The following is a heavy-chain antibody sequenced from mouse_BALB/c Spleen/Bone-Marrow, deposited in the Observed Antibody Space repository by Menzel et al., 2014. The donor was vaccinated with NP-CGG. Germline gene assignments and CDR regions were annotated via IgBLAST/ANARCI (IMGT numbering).Heavy chain of an antibody. CDR1: GYAFTNYL. Sequence: VNVVESGSELVRPGTSVKVSCKASGYAFTNYLIEWVKQRPGQGLEWIGVINPGSGGNNYNEKFKGKATLTGVKSSSTSYMQLSSLTSDDSAVYFCARSIYDGYSEAMDYWGQGTSVTVSS. CDR3: ARSIYDGYSEAMDY. D-gene: IGHD2-3*01. CDR2: INPGSGGN. V-gene: IGHV1-54*03. J-gene: IGHJ4*01.